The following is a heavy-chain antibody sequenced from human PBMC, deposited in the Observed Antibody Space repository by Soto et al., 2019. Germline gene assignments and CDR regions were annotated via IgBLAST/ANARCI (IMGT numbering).Heavy chain of an antibody. D-gene: IGHD5-18*01. V-gene: IGHV1-69*05. CDR2: IIPMFGTA. Sequence: QVQLVQSGAEVKKPESSVKVSCKAPGGTFSTYAISWVRQAPGQGLEWMGGIIPMFGTANYAQRFQDRVTXTXXESTNTVYMELSSLRSDDTAVYFCASGIQLWLRRINNGYSGWGQGTLVTVSS. J-gene: IGHJ4*02. CDR1: GGTFSTYA. CDR3: ASGIQLWLRRINNGYSG.